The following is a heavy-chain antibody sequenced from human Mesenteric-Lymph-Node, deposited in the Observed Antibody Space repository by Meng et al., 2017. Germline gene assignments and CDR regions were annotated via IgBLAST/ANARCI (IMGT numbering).Heavy chain of an antibody. CDR2: INPSGGST. Sequence: ASVKVSCKASGYTFTGYYMHWVRQAPGQGLEWMGIINPSGGSTSYAQKFQGRVTMTRDTSTSTVYMELSSLRSEDTAVYYCARSRLKYYFDYWGQGTLVTVSS. V-gene: IGHV1-46*01. CDR3: ARSRLKYYFDY. CDR1: GYTFTGYY. J-gene: IGHJ4*02.